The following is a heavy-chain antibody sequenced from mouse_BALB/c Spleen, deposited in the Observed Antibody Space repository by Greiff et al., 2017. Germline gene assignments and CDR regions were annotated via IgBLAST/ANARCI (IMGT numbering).Heavy chain of an antibody. CDR1: GYTFTDYA. J-gene: IGHJ4*01. V-gene: IGHV1-67*01. CDR3: AKGEDYYAMDY. Sequence: QVHVKQSGPELVRPGVSVKISCKGSGYTFTDYAMHWVKQSHAKSLEWIGVISTYYGNTNYNQKFKGKATMTVDKSSSTAYMELARLTSEDSAIYYCAKGEDYYAMDYWGQGTSVTVSS. CDR2: ISTYYGNT.